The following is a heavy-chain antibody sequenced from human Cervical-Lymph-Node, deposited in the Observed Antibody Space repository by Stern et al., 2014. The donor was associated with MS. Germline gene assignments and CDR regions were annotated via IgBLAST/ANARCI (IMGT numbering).Heavy chain of an antibody. CDR2: IYTDDST. J-gene: IGHJ3*02. Sequence: EVQLVESGGGFIQPGGSLRLSCAAPGFTVSNNYMSWVRQAPGKGLEWVSLIYTDDSTYYEGSVKGLFNISRASSKNKLFLQMNSLRAEDTAVYYCARAIFGVNTAAMAPDAFDTWGQGTMVTVSS. D-gene: IGHD3-3*01. CDR3: ARAIFGVNTAAMAPDAFDT. CDR1: GFTVSNNY. V-gene: IGHV3-53*01.